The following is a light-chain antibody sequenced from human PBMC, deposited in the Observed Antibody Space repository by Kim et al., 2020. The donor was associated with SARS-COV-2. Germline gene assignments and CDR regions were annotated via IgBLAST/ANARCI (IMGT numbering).Light chain of an antibody. CDR1: QSVFHSPNNKND. J-gene: IGKJ2*03. V-gene: IGKV4-1*01. CDR2: WAS. CDR3: HQYATFPYS. Sequence: ASINCNSSQSVFHSPNNKNDLALYQQKSGRPPKLLIYWASTRESGVPGRFSGSGSGTDFTLTLTSLQAEDVAVYFCHQYATFPYSFGQGTTLE.